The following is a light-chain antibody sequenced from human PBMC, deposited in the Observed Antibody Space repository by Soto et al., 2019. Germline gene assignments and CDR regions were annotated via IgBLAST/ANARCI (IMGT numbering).Light chain of an antibody. V-gene: IGKV3-15*01. CDR3: QQYNDASPIT. J-gene: IGKJ5*01. Sequence: EVVLTQSPATLSVSPGEGATLTCRASRSVGTKLAWYQQKPGQSPRILIYAASTRATGVPARFGGSGSETEFTLTINSLQSEDFALYYCQQYNDASPITFGQGTRLEIK. CDR2: AAS. CDR1: RSVGTK.